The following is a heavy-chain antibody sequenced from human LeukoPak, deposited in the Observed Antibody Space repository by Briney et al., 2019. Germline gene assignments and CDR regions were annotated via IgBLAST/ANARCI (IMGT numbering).Heavy chain of an antibody. CDR3: AGRAVAYYYDSSGYAPTDY. V-gene: IGHV1-69*05. D-gene: IGHD3-22*01. Sequence: SVKVSCKASGGTFSSYAISWVRQAPGQGLEWRGGIIPIFGTANYAQKFQGRVTITMDESTSTAYMELSSLRSEDTAVYYCAGRAVAYYYDSSGYAPTDYWGQGTLVTVSS. J-gene: IGHJ4*02. CDR1: GGTFSSYA. CDR2: IIPIFGTA.